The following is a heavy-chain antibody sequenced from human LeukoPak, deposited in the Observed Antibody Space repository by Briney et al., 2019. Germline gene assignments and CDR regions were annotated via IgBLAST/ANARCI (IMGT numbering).Heavy chain of an antibody. J-gene: IGHJ4*02. CDR2: ISSGGTYI. CDR3: ARDRPTGRSRSVVVQ. CDR1: GFTFDTYA. D-gene: IGHD2-15*01. V-gene: IGHV3-21*01. Sequence: KAGASLRLSCAASGFTFDTYAMTWVRQAPGKGREWVSSISSGGTYIYCAESVRGRSTISRDNTKNFLYLQLSTLRVEDTAVYYCARDRPTGRSRSVVVQWGQGTLVTVSS.